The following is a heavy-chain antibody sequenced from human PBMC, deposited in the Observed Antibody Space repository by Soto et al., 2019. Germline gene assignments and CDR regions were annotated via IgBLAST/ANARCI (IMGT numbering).Heavy chain of an antibody. V-gene: IGHV3-7*01. J-gene: IGHJ4*02. Sequence: GGSLRLSCAGSGFSFSNYWMSWVRQAPGKGLEWVANINQDGSGKNYVDSVRGRFTISRDNAKNSLYLQMNSLRAEDTAVYYCARDRHWGQGTLVTVSS. CDR2: INQDGSGK. CDR1: GFSFSNYW. CDR3: ARDRH.